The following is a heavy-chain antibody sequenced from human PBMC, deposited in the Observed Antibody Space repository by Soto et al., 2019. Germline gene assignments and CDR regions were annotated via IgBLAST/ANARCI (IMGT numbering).Heavy chain of an antibody. J-gene: IGHJ4*02. Sequence: SVKISCKRCGFGFTRYWSCRERQKKEKGLEWMGIIYPGDSETRYSPSFQGQVTISADKSINTAYLQWSSLKASDTAMYYCARSGLHGLHYFTSLGQRTLVTVSS. CDR1: GFGFTRYW. CDR3: ARSGLHGLHYFTS. D-gene: IGHD2-15*01. V-gene: IGHV5-51*01. CDR2: IYPGDSET.